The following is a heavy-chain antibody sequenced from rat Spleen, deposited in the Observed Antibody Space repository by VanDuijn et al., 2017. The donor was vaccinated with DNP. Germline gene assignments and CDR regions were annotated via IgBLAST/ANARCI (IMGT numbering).Heavy chain of an antibody. V-gene: IGHV2-45*01. CDR2: MWSGGTT. CDR1: GFSLTSYN. D-gene: IGHD1-12*01. J-gene: IGHJ2*01. Sequence: QVQLKESGPGLVQPSETLSLTCTVSGFSLTSYNVHWVRQPPGKGLEWMGVMWSGGTTAYNSALRSRLSISRDTSKNQVFLKMSSLQTDDTAIYYCTRDRSYYFDYWGQGVMVTVSS. CDR3: TRDRSYYFDY.